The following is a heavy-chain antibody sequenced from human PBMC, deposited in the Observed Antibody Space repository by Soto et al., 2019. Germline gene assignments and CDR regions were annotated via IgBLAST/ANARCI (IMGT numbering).Heavy chain of an antibody. CDR3: ARDSFRGSGSYYNPFDY. Sequence: QVQLVESGGGVVQPGRSLRLSCAASGFTFSSYAMHWVRQAPGKGLEWVAVISYDGSNKYYADSVKGRFTISRDNSKNTLYLQMNSLRAEDTAVYYCARDSFRGSGSYYNPFDYWGQGTLVTVSS. V-gene: IGHV3-30-3*01. D-gene: IGHD3-10*01. CDR2: ISYDGSNK. J-gene: IGHJ4*02. CDR1: GFTFSSYA.